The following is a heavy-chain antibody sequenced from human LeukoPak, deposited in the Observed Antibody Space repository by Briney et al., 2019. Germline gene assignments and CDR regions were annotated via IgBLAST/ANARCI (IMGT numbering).Heavy chain of an antibody. V-gene: IGHV1-46*01. CDR3: AKDVTLGSWYGWFDP. CDR2: LNPGSGST. D-gene: IGHD6-13*01. J-gene: IGHJ5*02. Sequence: GASVKVSCKASGYTFTSYDINWVRQATGQGLEWMGVLNPGSGSTSYAQKFQDRVTMTTDMSTSTVYMELSSLRFEDTAVYYCAKDVTLGSWYGWFDPWGQGTLVIVSS. CDR1: GYTFTSYD.